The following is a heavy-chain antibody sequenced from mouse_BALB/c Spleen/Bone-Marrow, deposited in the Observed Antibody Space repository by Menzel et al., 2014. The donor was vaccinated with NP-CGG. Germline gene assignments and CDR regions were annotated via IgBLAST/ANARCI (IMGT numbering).Heavy chain of an antibody. V-gene: IGHV7-3*02. CDR1: GFTFTDYY. J-gene: IGHJ4*01. Sequence: EVKVVESGGGLVQPGGSLILSCAPSGFTFTDYYMSWVRQPPGKALEWLGSIRNKSNGYTTEYSASVKGRFTISRDNSQSILYLQMNTLRAEDSATYYCARDYYGNIYAMDYWGQGTSVTVSS. CDR2: IRNKSNGYTT. D-gene: IGHD1-1*01. CDR3: ARDYYGNIYAMDY.